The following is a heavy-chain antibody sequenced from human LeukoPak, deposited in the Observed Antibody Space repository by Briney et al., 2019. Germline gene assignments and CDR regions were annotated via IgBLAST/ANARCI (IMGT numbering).Heavy chain of an antibody. V-gene: IGHV1-69*01. J-gene: IGHJ2*01. Sequence: SVKVSCEASGGTFSTFSINWVRQAPGQGLELMGGRILLSGTPHYAQKFQDRLTVTADESTSTAYMELGSLRSEDTAVYYCVTISPGQTGSYSGWYFDLWGRGTLVTVSS. D-gene: IGHD3-10*01. CDR2: RILLSGTP. CDR1: GGTFSTFS. CDR3: VTISPGQTGSYSGWYFDL.